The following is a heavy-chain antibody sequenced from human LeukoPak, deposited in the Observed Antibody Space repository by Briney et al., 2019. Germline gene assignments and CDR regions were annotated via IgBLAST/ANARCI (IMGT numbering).Heavy chain of an antibody. J-gene: IGHJ4*02. CDR3: AKEGEYYGSGSYSATAYFDY. Sequence: GGSLRLSCAASGFTFSSYWMHWVRQAPGKGLVWVSRINSDGSSTSYADSVKGRFTISRDNAKNTLYLQMNSLRAEDTAVYYCAKEGEYYGSGSYSATAYFDYWGQGTLVTVSS. V-gene: IGHV3-74*01. D-gene: IGHD3-10*01. CDR2: INSDGSST. CDR1: GFTFSSYW.